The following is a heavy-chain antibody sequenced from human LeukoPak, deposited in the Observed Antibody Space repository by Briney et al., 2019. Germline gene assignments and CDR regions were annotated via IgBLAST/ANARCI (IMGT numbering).Heavy chain of an antibody. CDR2: IYPGDSDT. Sequence: GESLKISCKGSGYSFTSYWIVWVRQMPGKGLEWMGIIYPGDSDTRYSPSFQGQVTISADKSISTAYLQWSSLKASDTAMYYCARLPCHSGYSSGWSLDYWAQGTLVTVSS. CDR3: ARLPCHSGYSSGWSLDY. D-gene: IGHD6-19*01. J-gene: IGHJ4*02. CDR1: GYSFTSYW. V-gene: IGHV5-51*01.